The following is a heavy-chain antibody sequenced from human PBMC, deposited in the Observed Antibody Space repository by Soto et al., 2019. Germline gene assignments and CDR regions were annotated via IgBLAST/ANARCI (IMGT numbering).Heavy chain of an antibody. CDR3: ARDALRLSPVGRPGDY. Sequence: QVQLVQSGAEVKKPGASVKVSCKASGYTFTSYGISWVRQAPGQGLEWMGWISAYNGNTNYAQKLQGRVTKTTDTSTSTAYMELRSLRSDDTAVYYCARDALRLSPVGRPGDYWGQGTLVTVSS. CDR1: GYTFTSYG. V-gene: IGHV1-18*04. J-gene: IGHJ4*02. D-gene: IGHD1-26*01. CDR2: ISAYNGNT.